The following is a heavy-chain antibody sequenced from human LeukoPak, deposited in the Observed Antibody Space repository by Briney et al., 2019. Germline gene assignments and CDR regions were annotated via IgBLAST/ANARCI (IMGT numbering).Heavy chain of an antibody. CDR2: IYYSGSS. V-gene: IGHV4-39*07. CDR3: ARVGSSWLYYIDV. D-gene: IGHD6-13*01. Sequence: GSLRLSCAASGSIFSSYSMNWVRQAPGKGLEWIGSIYYSGSSYYNPSLKSRLTISVDTSKNQFSLKVTSVTAAETAVYYCARVGSSWLYYIDVWGKGTTVTVS. CDR1: GSIFSSYS. J-gene: IGHJ6*03.